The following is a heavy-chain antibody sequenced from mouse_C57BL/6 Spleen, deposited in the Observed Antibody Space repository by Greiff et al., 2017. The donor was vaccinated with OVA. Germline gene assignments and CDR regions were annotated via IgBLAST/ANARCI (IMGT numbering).Heavy chain of an antibody. CDR1: GYTFTSYG. CDR2: IYPRSGNT. D-gene: IGHD4-1*02. V-gene: IGHV1-81*01. Sequence: QVQLQQSGAELARPGASVKLSCKASGYTFTSYGISWVKQRTGQGLEWIGEIYPRSGNTYYNEKFKGKATLTADKSSSTAYMELRSLTSEDSAVYFCARSGSTGTGDYFDYWGQGTTLTVSS. J-gene: IGHJ2*01. CDR3: ARSGSTGTGDYFDY.